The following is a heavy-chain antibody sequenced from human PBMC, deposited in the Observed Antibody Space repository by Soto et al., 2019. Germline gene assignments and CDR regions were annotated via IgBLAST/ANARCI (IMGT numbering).Heavy chain of an antibody. CDR1: GGTFSSDA. V-gene: IGHV1-69*13. Sequence: ASVKVCCKDSGGTFSSDAISWVRQAPGQGLEWMGGIIPIFGTANYAQKFQGRVTITADESTSTAYMELSSLRSEDTAVYYCARDQGGSPAAMFGMDVWGQGTTVTVSS. J-gene: IGHJ6*02. D-gene: IGHD2-2*01. CDR3: ARDQGGSPAAMFGMDV. CDR2: IIPIFGTA.